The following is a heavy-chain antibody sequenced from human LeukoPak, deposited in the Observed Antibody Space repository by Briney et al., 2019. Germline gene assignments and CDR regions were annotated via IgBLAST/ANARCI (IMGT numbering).Heavy chain of an antibody. J-gene: IGHJ4*02. D-gene: IGHD6-13*01. CDR1: GYTFTGYY. CDR3: ARVQSIAAAGTSGY. CDR2: INPNSGGT. V-gene: IGHV1-2*02. Sequence: ASVKVSCKASGYTFTGYYMHWVRQAPGQGLEWMGWINPNSGGTNYAQKFQGRVTMTRDTSIITAYMELSRLRSDDTAVYYCARVQSIAAAGTSGYWGQGTLVTVSS.